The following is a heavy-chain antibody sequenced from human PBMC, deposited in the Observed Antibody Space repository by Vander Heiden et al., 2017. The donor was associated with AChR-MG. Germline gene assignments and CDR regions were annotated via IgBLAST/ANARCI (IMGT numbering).Heavy chain of an antibody. Sequence: QVQLQQSGPGLVKPSQTLSLTCAISGDSVTRNSAAWNWIRQSPSRVLEWLGRTYYRSKWYNDYAVSVKSRITINPDTSKNQFSLQLNSVTPEDTAVYYCARAPFGQQPPGFDPWGQGTLVTVSS. CDR1: GDSVTRNSAA. D-gene: IGHD6-13*01. CDR3: ARAPFGQQPPGFDP. CDR2: TYYRSKWYN. V-gene: IGHV6-1*01. J-gene: IGHJ5*02.